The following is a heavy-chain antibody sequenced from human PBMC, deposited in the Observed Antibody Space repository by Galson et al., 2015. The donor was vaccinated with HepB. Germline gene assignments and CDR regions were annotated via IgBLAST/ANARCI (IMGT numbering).Heavy chain of an antibody. D-gene: IGHD5-18*01. CDR3: ARDAYSYGSDY. V-gene: IGHV3-11*05. Sequence: SLRLSCAASGFTFRDYSMSWIRQAPGKGLERVSYISSSSSYTNYADSVKGRFTISRDNAKNSLYLQMHSLRAEDTAVYYWARDAYSYGSDYWGQGTLVTVSS. J-gene: IGHJ4*02. CDR1: GFTFRDYS. CDR2: ISSSSSYT.